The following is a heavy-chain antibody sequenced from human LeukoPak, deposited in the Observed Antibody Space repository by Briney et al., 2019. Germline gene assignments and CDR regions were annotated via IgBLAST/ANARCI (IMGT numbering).Heavy chain of an antibody. CDR2: TYYRSKWYN. CDR1: GDTFSSNSAA. CDR3: ARFETSLGIAAALDY. D-gene: IGHD6-13*01. J-gene: IGHJ4*02. V-gene: IGHV6-1*01. Sequence: SQTLSLTCAVSGDTFSSNSAAWNWLRQSPARGLEWLGRTYYRSKWYNDYAVSVKSRITINPDTSKNQFSLQLNSVTPEDTAVYYCARFETSLGIAAALDYWGEGTLVTVS.